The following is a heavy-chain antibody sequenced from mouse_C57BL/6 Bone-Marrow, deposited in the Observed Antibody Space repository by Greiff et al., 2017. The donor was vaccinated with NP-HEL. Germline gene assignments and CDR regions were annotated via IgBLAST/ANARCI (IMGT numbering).Heavy chain of an antibody. D-gene: IGHD2-4*01. Sequence: QVQLQQSGPGLVAPSQSLSITCTVSGFSLTSYAISWVRQPPGKGLEWLGVIWTGGGTNYNSAPKSRLSISKDNSKSQVFLKMNSLQTDDTARYYCARFDYDAVWFAYWGQGTLVTVSA. V-gene: IGHV2-9-1*01. CDR3: ARFDYDAVWFAY. CDR2: IWTGGGT. CDR1: GFSLTSYA. J-gene: IGHJ3*01.